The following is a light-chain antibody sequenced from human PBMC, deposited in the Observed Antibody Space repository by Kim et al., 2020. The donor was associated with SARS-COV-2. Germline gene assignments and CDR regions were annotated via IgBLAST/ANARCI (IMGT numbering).Light chain of an antibody. Sequence: SPGERATLSCRASQSVSSYLAWYQQKPGQAPRLLIYDASNRATGIPARFSGSGSGTDFTLTISSLEPEDFAVYYCQQRSNWRALTFGGGTKVEIK. CDR3: QQRSNWRALT. V-gene: IGKV3-11*01. CDR2: DAS. CDR1: QSVSSY. J-gene: IGKJ4*01.